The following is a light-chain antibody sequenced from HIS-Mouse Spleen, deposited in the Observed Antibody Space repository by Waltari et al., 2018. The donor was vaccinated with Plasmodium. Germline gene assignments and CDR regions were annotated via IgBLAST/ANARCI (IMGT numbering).Light chain of an antibody. V-gene: IGLV2-23*01. Sequence: QSALAQPASVAGSPGQSITTSCTGPRSDVGVYNLVSWYQQHTGKAPKLMIYEGSKRPSGVSNRFSGSKSGNTASLTISGLQAEDEADYYCCSYAGSSTWVFGGGTKLTVL. CDR1: RSDVGVYNL. CDR2: EGS. CDR3: CSYAGSSTWV. J-gene: IGLJ3*02.